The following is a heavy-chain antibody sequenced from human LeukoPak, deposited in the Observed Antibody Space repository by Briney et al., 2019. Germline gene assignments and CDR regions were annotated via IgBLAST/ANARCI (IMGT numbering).Heavy chain of an antibody. Sequence: PGGSLRLSCAASGFTVSTNYMSWVRQAPGKRLEWVSSISGSGGFSNYADSVKGRFTISRDNAKNSLFLQMNSLRAEDTAVYYCAREGNYGDPYLDDWGQGTLVTVSS. D-gene: IGHD4-17*01. J-gene: IGHJ4*02. CDR2: ISGSGGFS. CDR3: AREGNYGDPYLDD. CDR1: GFTVSTNY. V-gene: IGHV3-11*06.